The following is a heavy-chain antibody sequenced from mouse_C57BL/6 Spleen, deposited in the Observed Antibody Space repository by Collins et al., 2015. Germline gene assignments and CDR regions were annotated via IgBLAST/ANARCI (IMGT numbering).Heavy chain of an antibody. CDR2: IHPNSGTT. D-gene: IGHD2-4*01. CDR3: ARRVAYDYDVRVFDY. Sequence: QVQLQQPGAELVTPGASVRLSCKASGYTFTSYWIHRVKQRPGQGLEWIGMIHPNSGTTNFNEKFKTKATLTVDKSSSTAYIQLISLTSDDSAVYYCARRVAYDYDVRVFDYWGQGTTLTVSS. J-gene: IGHJ2*01. V-gene: IGHV1-64*01. CDR1: GYTFTSYW.